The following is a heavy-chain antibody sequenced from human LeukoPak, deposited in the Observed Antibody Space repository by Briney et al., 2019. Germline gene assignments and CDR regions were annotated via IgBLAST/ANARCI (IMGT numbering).Heavy chain of an antibody. J-gene: IGHJ3*02. Sequence: GGSLRLSCAASGFTFSSYSMNWVRQAPGKGLEWGSYISSSSSTIYYADSVKGRFTISRDNAKNSLYLQMNSLRAEDTAVYYCARDGSGDYYDSSAPAFDIGGQG. V-gene: IGHV3-48*01. CDR1: GFTFSSYS. CDR3: ARDGSGDYYDSSAPAFDI. D-gene: IGHD3-22*01. CDR2: ISSSSSTI.